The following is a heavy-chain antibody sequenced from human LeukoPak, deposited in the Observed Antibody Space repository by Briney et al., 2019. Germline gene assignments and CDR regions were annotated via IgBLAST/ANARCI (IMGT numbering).Heavy chain of an antibody. D-gene: IGHD6-13*01. CDR3: ARDPYSGYFDY. CDR1: GFTFSSYS. V-gene: IGHV3-21*01. Sequence: GGSLILSCAASGFTFSSYSMNWVRQAPGKGLEWVSSITSSSSYIYYADSVKGRFTISRDNAKNSLYLQMNSLRAEDTAVYYCARDPYSGYFDYWGQGTLVTVSS. CDR2: ITSSSSYI. J-gene: IGHJ4*02.